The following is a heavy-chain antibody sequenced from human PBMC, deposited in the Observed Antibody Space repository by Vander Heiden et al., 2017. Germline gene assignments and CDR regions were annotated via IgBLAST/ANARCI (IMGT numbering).Heavy chain of an antibody. CDR1: GFPFSTHA. D-gene: IGHD3-22*01. CDR3: ARGGEEYYYDSSGFCDY. Sequence: QVQLVESGGGVVQPGRSLRLSCAASGFPFSTHAIPWVRPAPGKGLEWVAVISYDGSNKYYADSVKGRFTISRDNSKNTLYLQMNSLRAEDTAVYYCARGGEEYYYDSSGFCDYWGQGTLVTVSS. J-gene: IGHJ4*02. V-gene: IGHV3-30-3*01. CDR2: ISYDGSNK.